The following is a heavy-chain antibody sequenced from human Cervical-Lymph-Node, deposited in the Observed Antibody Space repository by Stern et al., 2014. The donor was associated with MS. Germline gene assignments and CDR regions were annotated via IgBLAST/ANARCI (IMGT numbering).Heavy chain of an antibody. V-gene: IGHV1-3*01. CDR1: GYTFTSFA. D-gene: IGHD6-19*01. Sequence: VQLVESGAEVKKPGASVKVACEASGYTFTSFAIHWVRQAPGQRLEWLGWIIAGSGDTKYSQRYQDRVTITRDTSASTVYMEMSSLRSEDTAVYYCTRAFYGSQFGYWGQGTLVTVSP. CDR3: TRAFYGSQFGY. CDR2: IIAGSGDT. J-gene: IGHJ4*02.